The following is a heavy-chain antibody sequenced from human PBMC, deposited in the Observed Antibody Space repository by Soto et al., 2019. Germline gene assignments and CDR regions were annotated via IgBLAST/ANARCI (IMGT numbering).Heavy chain of an antibody. Sequence: SETLSLTCTVSGGSISSYYCYWIRQPAGKGLEWIGRIYTSGSTNYNPYLKSRVTMSVDTSKNQFSLKLSSVTAADTAVYYCARDFRATTGGSRYNLFDPWGQGTLVTVSS. D-gene: IGHD1-26*01. CDR2: IYTSGST. CDR1: GGSISSYY. CDR3: ARDFRATTGGSRYNLFDP. V-gene: IGHV4-4*07. J-gene: IGHJ5*02.